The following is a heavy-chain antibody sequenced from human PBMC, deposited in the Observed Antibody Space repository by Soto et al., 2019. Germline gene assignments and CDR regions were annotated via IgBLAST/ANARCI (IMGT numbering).Heavy chain of an antibody. CDR1: GGTFSSYA. V-gene: IGHV1-69*12. CDR2: IIPIFGTA. D-gene: IGHD3-9*01. J-gene: IGHJ6*02. CDR3: ARVHEYYDILTGNEGGYYYYGMDV. Sequence: QVQLVQSGAEVKKPGSSVKVSCKASGGTFSSYAISWVRQAPGQGLEWMGGIIPIFGTANYAQKFQGRVTITAAEDTSTAYLELSSLRSEDTAVYYCARVHEYYDILTGNEGGYYYYGMDVWGQGTTVTVSS.